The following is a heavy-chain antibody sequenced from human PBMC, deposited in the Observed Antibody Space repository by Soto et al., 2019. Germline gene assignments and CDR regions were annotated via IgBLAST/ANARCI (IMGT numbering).Heavy chain of an antibody. CDR2: ISYDGSNK. CDR3: AGGWNYFDY. J-gene: IGHJ4*02. Sequence: QVQLVESGGGVVQPGRSLRLSCAASGFSFRSYGMHWVRQAPGKGLEWVAVISYDGSNKYYADSVKGRFTISRDNSKNTLYLQMNSLRAEDTAVYYCAGGWNYFDYWGQGTLVTVSS. CDR1: GFSFRSYG. D-gene: IGHD2-15*01. V-gene: IGHV3-30*03.